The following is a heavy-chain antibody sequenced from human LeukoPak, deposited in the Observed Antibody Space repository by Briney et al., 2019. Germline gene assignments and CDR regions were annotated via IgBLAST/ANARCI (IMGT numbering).Heavy chain of an antibody. CDR3: ARVKSQRITIFGVVISISNWFDP. CDR2: MNPNSGNT. CDR1: GYTFTSYD. Sequence: GASVKVSCKASGYTFTSYDINWVRQATGQGLEWMGWMNPNSGNTGYAQKFQGRVTMTRNTSISTAYMELSSLRSEDTAVYYCARVKSQRITIFGVVISISNWFDPWGQGTLVTVSS. V-gene: IGHV1-8*01. D-gene: IGHD3-3*01. J-gene: IGHJ5*02.